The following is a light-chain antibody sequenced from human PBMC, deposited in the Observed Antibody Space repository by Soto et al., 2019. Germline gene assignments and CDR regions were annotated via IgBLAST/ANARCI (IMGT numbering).Light chain of an antibody. J-gene: IGLJ2*01. V-gene: IGLV1-47*01. CDR3: AAWDESLSGVV. CDR2: RND. CDR1: SSNIGSNY. Sequence: QLVLTQPPSASGTPGQRVTISCSGSSSNIGSNYVYWYHQLPGTAPKLLIYRNDQRPSGVPDRFSGSKSGTSASLAISGLRAEDEAYYFCAAWDESLSGVVIGGRTK.